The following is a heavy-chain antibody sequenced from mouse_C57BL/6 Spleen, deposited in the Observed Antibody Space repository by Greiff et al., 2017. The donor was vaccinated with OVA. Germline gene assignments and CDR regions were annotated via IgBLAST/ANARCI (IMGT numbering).Heavy chain of an antibody. CDR3: ARGDYYGSSYVRSYYAMDY. CDR1: GYAFTNYL. J-gene: IGHJ4*01. CDR2: INPGSGGT. D-gene: IGHD1-1*01. V-gene: IGHV1-54*01. Sequence: VQLQQSGAELVRPGTSVKVSCKASGYAFTNYLIEWVKQRPGQGLEWIGVINPGSGGTNYNEKFKGKATLTADKSSSTAYMQLSSLTSEDSAVYFCARGDYYGSSYVRSYYAMDYWGQGTSVTVSS.